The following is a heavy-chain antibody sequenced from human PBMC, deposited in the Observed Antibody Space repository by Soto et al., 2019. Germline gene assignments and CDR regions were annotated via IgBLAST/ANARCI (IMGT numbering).Heavy chain of an antibody. CDR2: IIPIFGRA. CDR1: GGTFSSYA. Sequence: ASVKVYCKASGGTFSSYAISWVRQAPGQGLEWMGGIIPIFGRANYAQKFQGRVTITADESTSTAYMELSSLRSEDTAVYYCARCPEYSSSSTGYYFDYWGQGTLVTVSS. D-gene: IGHD6-13*01. CDR3: ARCPEYSSSSTGYYFDY. J-gene: IGHJ4*02. V-gene: IGHV1-69*13.